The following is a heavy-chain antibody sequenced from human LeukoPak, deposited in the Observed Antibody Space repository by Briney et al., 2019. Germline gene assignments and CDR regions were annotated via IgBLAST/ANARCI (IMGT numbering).Heavy chain of an antibody. CDR1: GYTFTSYD. J-gene: IGHJ4*02. D-gene: IGHD2-2*01. V-gene: IGHV1-8*03. CDR2: MNPNSGNT. CDR3: AASSTSWRRDY. Sequence: ASVKVSCKASGYTFTSYDINWVRQATGQGLEWMGWMNPNSGNTGYAQKFQGRVTITRNTSISTAYMELSSLRSEDTAVFYCAASSTSWRRDYWGQGTLVTVSS.